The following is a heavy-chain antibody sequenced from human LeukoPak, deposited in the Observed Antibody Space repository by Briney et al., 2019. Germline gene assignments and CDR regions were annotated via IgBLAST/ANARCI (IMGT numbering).Heavy chain of an antibody. J-gene: IGHJ5*02. D-gene: IGHD1-26*01. V-gene: IGHV3-33*01. CDR3: ARDWGGSPLGWFDP. CDR1: GFIFSNYG. Sequence: GRSLRLSCAASGFIFSNYGMHWVRQAPGKGLEWVAGIWYDGYNKFYADSAKGRFTISRDNSKNTLYLQMSSLRAEDTAVYYCARDWGGSPLGWFDPWGQGTLVTVSS. CDR2: IWYDGYNK.